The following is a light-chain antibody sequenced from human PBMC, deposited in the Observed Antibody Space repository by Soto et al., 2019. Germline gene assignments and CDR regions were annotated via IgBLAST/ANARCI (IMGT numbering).Light chain of an antibody. CDR3: SSFAGTNNL. V-gene: IGLV2-8*01. CDR1: SSDVGGYDL. CDR2: EVA. Sequence: QSALTQPPSASGSPGQSVTISCTGTSSDVGGYDLVSWYQQHPGKAPKLILYEVAKRPSGVPDRFSGSKSGNTASLTVSGLQAEDESDYYCSSFAGTNNLFGGGTKVTVL. J-gene: IGLJ2*01.